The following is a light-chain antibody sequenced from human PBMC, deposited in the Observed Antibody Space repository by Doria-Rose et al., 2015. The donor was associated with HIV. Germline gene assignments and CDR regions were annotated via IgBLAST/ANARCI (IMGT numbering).Light chain of an antibody. J-gene: IGKJ1*01. CDR2: DGS. Sequence: TQSPGTLSLSPGERATLSCRASQSFSSTYLAWYQQKPGQAPSLLIYDGSTRATGIPDRFSASGSGTDFTLTINRLEPEDFARYYGHQYGTSWTFGQWTKVEI. V-gene: IGKV3-20*01. CDR3: HQYGTSWT. CDR1: QSFSSTY.